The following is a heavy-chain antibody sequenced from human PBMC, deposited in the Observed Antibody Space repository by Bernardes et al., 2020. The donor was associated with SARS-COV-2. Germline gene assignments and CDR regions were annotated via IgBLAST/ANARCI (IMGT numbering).Heavy chain of an antibody. CDR2: ICDTGATT. CDR1: GFTFSENG. CDR3: AKLCSISITCQGD. D-gene: IGHD2-2*01. V-gene: IGHV3-23*01. Sequence: GGALRLSCAAPGFTFSENGMTWGPPAPGKGLEGVSYICDTGATTYYADSVKGRFTSSRDNSKNTLYLQMNSLRAEDAAVYYCAKLCSISITCQGDWGQGTLVTVSS. J-gene: IGHJ1*01.